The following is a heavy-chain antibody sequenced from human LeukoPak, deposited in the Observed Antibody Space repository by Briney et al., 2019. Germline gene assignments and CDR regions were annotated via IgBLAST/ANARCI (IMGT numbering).Heavy chain of an antibody. CDR1: GFTSSTFW. Sequence: GGSLRLSCAGSGFTSSTFWMSWVRQAPGKGLEWVANIKEDGSEKYYVDSMKGRFTVSRDNAKNSLYLQMDSLRAEDTAVYYCARGGTFVSDYWGQGTLVTVSS. J-gene: IGHJ4*02. CDR2: IKEDGSEK. CDR3: ARGGTFVSDY. D-gene: IGHD1-1*01. V-gene: IGHV3-7*01.